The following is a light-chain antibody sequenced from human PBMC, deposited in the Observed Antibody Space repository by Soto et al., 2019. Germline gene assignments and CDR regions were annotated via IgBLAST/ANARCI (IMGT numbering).Light chain of an antibody. CDR2: YAS. CDR1: QSVTNT. CDR3: QQYYTWPVT. V-gene: IGKV3-15*01. J-gene: IGKJ4*01. Sequence: IVMTQSPATLSVSPGERVTISCRASQSVTNTLAWYQHKPGQAPRLLISYASRGATGIPSRFSGSGSGTDLTLTINSLQSEDFAVYYCQQYYTWPVTFGGGTKVEIK.